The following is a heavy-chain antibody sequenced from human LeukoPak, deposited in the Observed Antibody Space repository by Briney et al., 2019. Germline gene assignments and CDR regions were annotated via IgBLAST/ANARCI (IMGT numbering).Heavy chain of an antibody. V-gene: IGHV4-59*12. CDR2: IYYGGST. J-gene: IGHJ6*03. D-gene: IGHD6-19*01. Sequence: SATLSLTCTVSGTSISPYYWSWIRQSPGKGLEWIGYIYYGGSTNYNPSLRSRVTISVDMSKNQFSLRLSSVTAADTAVYYCARGPTAKWLPNVYYMDVWGKGTTVTVSS. CDR3: ARGPTAKWLPNVYYMDV. CDR1: GTSISPYY.